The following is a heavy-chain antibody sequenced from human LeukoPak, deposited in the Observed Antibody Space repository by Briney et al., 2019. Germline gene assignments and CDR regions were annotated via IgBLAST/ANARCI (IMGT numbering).Heavy chain of an antibody. V-gene: IGHV3-7*05. CDR1: GFTFSNFW. Sequence: GGSLRLSCAASGFTFSNFWMTWVRQAPGKGLEWVASINKDGSDKYYVDSVKGRFTISRDNAKNSLYLQMNSLRGEDTAVYYCVRFPTGFDYWGQGIVVTVSS. CDR2: INKDGSDK. J-gene: IGHJ4*02. CDR3: VRFPTGFDY. D-gene: IGHD4-17*01.